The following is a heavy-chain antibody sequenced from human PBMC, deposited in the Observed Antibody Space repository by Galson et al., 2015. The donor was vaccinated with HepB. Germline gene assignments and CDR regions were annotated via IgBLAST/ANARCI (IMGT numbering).Heavy chain of an antibody. CDR3: ARDSLYYYYYGMDV. CDR2: ISSSSYI. J-gene: IGHJ6*02. V-gene: IGHV3-21*01. Sequence: SLRLSCAASGFTFSSYSMNWVRQAPGKGLEWVSSISSSSYIYYADSVKGRFTISRDNAKNSLYLQMNSLRAEDTAVYYCARDSLYYYYYGMDVWGQGTTVTVSS. CDR1: GFTFSSYS.